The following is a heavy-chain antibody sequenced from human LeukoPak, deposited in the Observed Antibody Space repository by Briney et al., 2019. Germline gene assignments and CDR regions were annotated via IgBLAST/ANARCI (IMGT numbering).Heavy chain of an antibody. J-gene: IGHJ4*02. V-gene: IGHV3-23*01. D-gene: IGHD6-19*01. CDR1: GFTFSSYA. CDR2: ISGGGGST. CDR3: AKADRIAVATLFDY. Sequence: GGSLRLSCAASGFTFSSYAMSWVRQAPGKGLEWVSAISGGGGSTYYADSVKGRFTISRDNSKNTLYLQMNSLRAEDTAVYYCAKADRIAVATLFDYWGQGTLVTVSS.